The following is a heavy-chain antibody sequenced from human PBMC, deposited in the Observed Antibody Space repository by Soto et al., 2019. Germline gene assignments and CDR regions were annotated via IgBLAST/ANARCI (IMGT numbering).Heavy chain of an antibody. CDR2: TRNKANSYTT. CDR3: ASGGGYNYDY. CDR1: GFTFSDHY. D-gene: IGHD5-12*01. Sequence: EVQLVESGGGLVQPGGSLRLSCAASGFTFSDHYMDWVRQAPGKGLEWVGRTRNKANSYTTEYAASVKGRLTISRDDSKNSMYLQMNSLKTEDTAVYYCASGGGYNYDYWGQGTLVTVSS. V-gene: IGHV3-72*01. J-gene: IGHJ4*02.